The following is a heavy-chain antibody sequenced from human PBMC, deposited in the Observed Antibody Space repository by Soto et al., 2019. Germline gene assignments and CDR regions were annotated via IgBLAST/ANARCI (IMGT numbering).Heavy chain of an antibody. D-gene: IGHD2-21*02. V-gene: IGHV1-69*01. CDR3: ARSSMVVTAPPDD. CDR2: IIPIFGTA. CDR1: GGTFSGYA. Sequence: SVPVSCKPSGGTFSGYAIIWRRPAPGQGLEWMGGIIPIFGTANYAQKFQGRVTITADESTSTAYMELSSLRSEDTAVYYCARSSMVVTAPPDDWGQGTLVTVSS. J-gene: IGHJ4*02.